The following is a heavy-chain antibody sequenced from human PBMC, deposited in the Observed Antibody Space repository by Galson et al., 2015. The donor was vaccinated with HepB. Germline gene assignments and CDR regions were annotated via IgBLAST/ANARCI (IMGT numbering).Heavy chain of an antibody. CDR1: GFTFSSYS. CDR2: ISSSSSTI. D-gene: IGHD3-10*01. Sequence: SLRLSCAASGFTFSSYSMNWVRQAPGKGLEWVSYISSSSSTIYYADSVKGRFTISRDNAKNSLYLQMNSLRAEDTAVYYCARELEWFGEFPFDYWGQGTLVTVSS. J-gene: IGHJ4*02. CDR3: ARELEWFGEFPFDY. V-gene: IGHV3-48*01.